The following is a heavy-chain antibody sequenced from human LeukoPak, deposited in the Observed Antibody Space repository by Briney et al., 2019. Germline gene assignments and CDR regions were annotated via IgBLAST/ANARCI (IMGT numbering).Heavy chain of an antibody. CDR1: GFTVSSNY. D-gene: IGHD2-2*01. CDR3: ARDPSSTSSDAFDI. J-gene: IGHJ3*02. V-gene: IGHV3-66*02. Sequence: GGSLRLSCAASGFTVSSNYMSWVRQAPGKGLEWVSVIYSGGSTYYADSVKGRFTIPRDNSKNTLYLQMNSLRAEDTAVYYCARDPSSTSSDAFDIWGQGTMVTVSS. CDR2: IYSGGST.